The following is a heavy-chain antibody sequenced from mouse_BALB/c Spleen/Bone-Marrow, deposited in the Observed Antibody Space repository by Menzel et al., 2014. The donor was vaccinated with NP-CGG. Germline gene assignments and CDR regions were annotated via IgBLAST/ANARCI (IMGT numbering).Heavy chain of an antibody. CDR3: TRREGNYAFAY. CDR1: GYTFTSYW. J-gene: IGHJ3*01. V-gene: IGHV1-69*02. Sequence: QVQLQQPGAELVRPGASVKLSCKASGYTFTSYWINWVKQRPGQGLEWIGNIYPSDSYTNYNQKFKDKATLTVDKSSSTAYMRLSSPTSEDSAVYYCTRREGNYAFAYWGQGTLVTVSA. CDR2: IYPSDSYT. D-gene: IGHD2-1*01.